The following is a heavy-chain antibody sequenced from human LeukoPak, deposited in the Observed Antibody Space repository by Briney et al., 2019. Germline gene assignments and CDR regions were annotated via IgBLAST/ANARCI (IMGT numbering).Heavy chain of an antibody. J-gene: IGHJ5*02. Sequence: GGSLRLSCAASGFTFSSYWMSWVRQAPGKGLGWVANINQEGSEKYYVDSVKGRFTISRDNAENSLYLQMNSLRAEDTAVYYCAREGCSGGSCYHNWFDPWGQGTLVTVSS. V-gene: IGHV3-7*01. CDR1: GFTFSSYW. D-gene: IGHD2-15*01. CDR2: INQEGSEK. CDR3: AREGCSGGSCYHNWFDP.